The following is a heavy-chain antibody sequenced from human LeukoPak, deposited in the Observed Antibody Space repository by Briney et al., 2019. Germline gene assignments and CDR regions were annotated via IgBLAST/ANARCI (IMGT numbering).Heavy chain of an antibody. J-gene: IGHJ4*02. CDR3: AKRPSITMVRGVIILAGYYFDY. V-gene: IGHV3-23*01. D-gene: IGHD3-10*01. CDR1: GFTFSSYA. Sequence: PGGSLRLSCAASGFTFSSYAMSWVRQAPGKGLEWVSAISGSGGSTYYADSVKGRFTISRDNSKNTLYLQMNSLRAEDTAVYYCAKRPSITMVRGVIILAGYYFDYWGQGTLVTVSS. CDR2: ISGSGGST.